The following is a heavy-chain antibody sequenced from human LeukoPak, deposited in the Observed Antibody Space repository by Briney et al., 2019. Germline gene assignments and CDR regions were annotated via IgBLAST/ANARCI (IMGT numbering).Heavy chain of an antibody. CDR2: ISGSGGST. CDR1: GFTFSSYG. D-gene: IGHD5-12*01. CDR3: AKDIGSGGYEDY. V-gene: IGHV3-23*01. J-gene: IGHJ4*02. Sequence: GGSLRLSCAASGFTFSSYGMSWVRQAPGKGLEWVSAISGSGGSTYYADSVKGRFTISRDNSKNTLYLQMNSLRAEDTAIYYCAKDIGSGGYEDYWGQGTLVTVSS.